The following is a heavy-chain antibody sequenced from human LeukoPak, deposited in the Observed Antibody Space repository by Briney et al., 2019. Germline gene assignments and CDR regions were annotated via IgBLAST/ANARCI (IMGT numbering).Heavy chain of an antibody. V-gene: IGHV4-34*01. J-gene: IGHJ3*02. CDR1: GGSFSGYY. D-gene: IGHD3-10*01. Sequence: SETLSLTCAVYGGSFSGYYWSWIRQPPGKGLEWIGEINHSGRNNYNPSLKSRVTISVDTSKNQFSLKLSSVTAADTAVYYCASDSPLYYYGSGRRRGAFDIWGQGTMVTVSS. CDR2: INHSGRN. CDR3: ASDSPLYYYGSGRRRGAFDI.